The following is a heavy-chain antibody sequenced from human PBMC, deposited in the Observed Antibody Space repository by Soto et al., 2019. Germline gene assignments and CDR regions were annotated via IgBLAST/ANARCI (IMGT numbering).Heavy chain of an antibody. CDR3: ARVMGIAVAGTWFDP. CDR2: IYHSGST. J-gene: IGHJ5*02. CDR1: GYSISSGYY. D-gene: IGHD6-19*01. Sequence: KPSETLSLTCAVSGYSISSGYYWGWIRQPPGKGLEWSGSIYHSGSTYYNPSLKSRVTISVDTSKNQFSLKLSSVTAADTAVYYCARVMGIAVAGTWFDPWGQGTLVTVSS. V-gene: IGHV4-38-2*01.